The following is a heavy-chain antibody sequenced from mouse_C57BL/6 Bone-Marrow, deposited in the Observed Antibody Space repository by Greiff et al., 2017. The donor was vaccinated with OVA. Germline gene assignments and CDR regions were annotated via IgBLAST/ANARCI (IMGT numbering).Heavy chain of an antibody. CDR1: GFTFSSYT. CDR3: ARQEDYYGSSYDYFDY. Sequence: EVQLVESGGGLVKPGGSLKLSCAASGFTFSSYTMSWVRQTPEKRLEWVATISGGGGNTYYPDSVKGRFTISRDNAKNTLYLQMSSLRSEDTALYYCARQEDYYGSSYDYFDYWGQGTTLTVSS. D-gene: IGHD1-1*01. J-gene: IGHJ2*01. CDR2: ISGGGGNT. V-gene: IGHV5-9*01.